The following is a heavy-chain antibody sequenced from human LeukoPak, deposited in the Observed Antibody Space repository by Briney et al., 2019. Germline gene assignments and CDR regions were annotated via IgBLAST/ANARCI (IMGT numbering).Heavy chain of an antibody. V-gene: IGHV3-7*03. D-gene: IGHD5-12*01. CDR3: ARDTIYSGYDPTFDY. CDR1: GFTFSSYW. J-gene: IGHJ4*02. CDR2: IKQDGSEK. Sequence: GGSLRLSCAASGFTFSSYWMSWVRQAPGKGLEWAANIKQDGSEKYYVDSVKGRFTISRDNAKNSLYLQMNSLRAEDTAVYYCARDTIYSGYDPTFDYWGQGTLVTVSS.